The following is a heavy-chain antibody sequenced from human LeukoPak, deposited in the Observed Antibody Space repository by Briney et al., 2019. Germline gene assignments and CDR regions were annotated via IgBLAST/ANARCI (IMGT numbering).Heavy chain of an antibody. Sequence: ASVKVSCKVSGYTLTELSMHWVRQAPGKGLEWMGGFDPEDGETIYAQKFQGRVTMTEDTSTDTAYMELSSLRSEDTAVYYCATWHYDSSGYDYWGQGTLVTVSS. CDR2: FDPEDGET. J-gene: IGHJ4*02. V-gene: IGHV1-24*01. CDR1: GYTLTELS. D-gene: IGHD3-22*01. CDR3: ATWHYDSSGYDY.